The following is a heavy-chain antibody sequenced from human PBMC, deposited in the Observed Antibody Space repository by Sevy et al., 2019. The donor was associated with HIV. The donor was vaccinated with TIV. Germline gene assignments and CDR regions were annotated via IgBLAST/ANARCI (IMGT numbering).Heavy chain of an antibody. CDR2: LYYGRST. D-gene: IGHD3-22*01. CDR3: ARLGKYYFDSSGSAYYYYYGMDV. Sequence: SETLSLTCTVSSGSIRSGDYYWGWIRQPPGKGLEWIGSLYYGRSTSYNPSLKSRVTISVDTSGNQFSLKLRSVTAADTAVFYCARLGKYYFDSSGSAYYYYYGMDVWGQGTTVTVSS. J-gene: IGHJ6*02. CDR1: SGSIRSGDYY. V-gene: IGHV4-39*01.